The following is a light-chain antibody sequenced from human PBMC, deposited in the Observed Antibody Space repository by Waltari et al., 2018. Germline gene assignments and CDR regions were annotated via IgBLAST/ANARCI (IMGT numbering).Light chain of an antibody. V-gene: IGLV3-19*01. CDR1: SLRSYY. Sequence: SSELTQDPAVSVAMGQTVRITCQGNSLRSYYASWYQQRPGQAPRLVMFDQNNRPSGVPYRFSGVNSDNTASLTITGAQAEDEASYYCHSRDASGVGGSFGGGTKLTVL. J-gene: IGLJ2*01. CDR3: HSRDASGVGGS. CDR2: DQN.